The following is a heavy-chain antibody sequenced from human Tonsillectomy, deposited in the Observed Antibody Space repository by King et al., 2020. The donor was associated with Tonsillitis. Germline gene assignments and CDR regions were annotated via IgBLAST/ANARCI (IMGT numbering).Heavy chain of an antibody. Sequence: TLKESGPALVKPTQTLTLTCTFSGFSLSTSGMCVSWIRQPPGKALEWLALIDWDDDKYYSTSLKTRLTISKDTSKNQLVLTMTNMDPVDTATYYCARKTAEVLNYGMDVWGQGTTVTVSS. V-gene: IGHV2-70*01. CDR3: ARKTAEVLNYGMDV. CDR2: IDWDDDK. D-gene: IGHD1-14*01. CDR1: GFSLSTSGMC. J-gene: IGHJ6*02.